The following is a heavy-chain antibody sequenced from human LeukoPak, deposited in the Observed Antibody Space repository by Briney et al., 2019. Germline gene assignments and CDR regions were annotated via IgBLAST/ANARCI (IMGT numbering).Heavy chain of an antibody. V-gene: IGHV3-30*04. D-gene: IGHD3-3*01. Sequence: GRSLRLSCAASGFTFSSYAMHWVRQAPGKGLEWVAVISYDGSNKYYADSVKGRFTISRDNSKNTLYLQMNSLRAEDTAVYYCARDGRDDFLSCYYFDYLGQGTLVTVSS. J-gene: IGHJ4*02. CDR1: GFTFSSYA. CDR3: ARDGRDDFLSCYYFDY. CDR2: ISYDGSNK.